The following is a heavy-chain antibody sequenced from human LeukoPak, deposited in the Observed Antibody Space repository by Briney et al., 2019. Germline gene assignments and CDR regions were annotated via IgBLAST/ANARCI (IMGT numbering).Heavy chain of an antibody. Sequence: SETLSLTCTVSGASVSGSPYYWGWIRQPPGKGLEWIGSIYSSGSTYYNASLKSRVTISVDTSKNQFSLKLSSVTAADTAVYYCGRPLSYYSDSSGDNAFDIWGQGTMVTVSS. CDR1: GASVSGSPYY. V-gene: IGHV4-39*07. D-gene: IGHD3-22*01. J-gene: IGHJ3*02. CDR2: IYSSGST. CDR3: GRPLSYYSDSSGDNAFDI.